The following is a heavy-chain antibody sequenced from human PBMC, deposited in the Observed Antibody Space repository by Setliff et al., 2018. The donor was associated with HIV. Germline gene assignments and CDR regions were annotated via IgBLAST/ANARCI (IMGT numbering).Heavy chain of an antibody. Sequence: SETLSLTCTVSGGSLTGYYWSWIRQPPGKGLEWIGYIYFNGNTNLNPSLESRLTMSVDTSKNQFSLKLNSVTAADAAVYYCVREVGYFDFWGRGTLVTVSS. J-gene: IGHJ2*01. CDR1: GGSLTGYY. CDR2: IYFNGNT. V-gene: IGHV4-59*01. CDR3: VREVGYFDF. D-gene: IGHD1-26*01.